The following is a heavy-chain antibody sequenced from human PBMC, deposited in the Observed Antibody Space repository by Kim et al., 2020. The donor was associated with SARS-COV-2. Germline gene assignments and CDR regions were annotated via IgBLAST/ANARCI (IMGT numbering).Heavy chain of an antibody. V-gene: IGHV1-69*01. D-gene: IGHD4-17*01. J-gene: IGHJ3*02. CDR3: ARTRTTMIEPGAFDI. Sequence: QNFQGRVTFTADESTSTAYMELSSLRSEDTAVYYCARTRTTMIEPGAFDIWGQGTMVTVSS.